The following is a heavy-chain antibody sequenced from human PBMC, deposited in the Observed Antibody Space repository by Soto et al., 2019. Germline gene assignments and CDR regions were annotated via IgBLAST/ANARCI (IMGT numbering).Heavy chain of an antibody. D-gene: IGHD1-26*01. Sequence: PGGSLRLSCAASGFTFSSYGMHWVRQAPGKGLEWVAVISYDGSNKYYADSVKGRFTISRDNSKNTLYLQMNSLRAEDTAVYYCAKVGVGATPEIDYWGQGTLVTVSS. CDR1: GFTFSSYG. CDR2: ISYDGSNK. CDR3: AKVGVGATPEIDY. J-gene: IGHJ4*02. V-gene: IGHV3-30*18.